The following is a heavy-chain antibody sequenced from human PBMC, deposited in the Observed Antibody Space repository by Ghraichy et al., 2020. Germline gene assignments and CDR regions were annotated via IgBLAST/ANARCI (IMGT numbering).Heavy chain of an antibody. CDR2: IFSNDEK. Sequence: SGPTLVKPTETLTLTCTVSGFSLSNARMGVSWIRQPPGKALEWLAHIFSNDEKSYSTSLKSRLTISKDTSKSQVALTMTNMDPVDTATYYCARIVLDPSGSYDPDYAFDIWGQGTMVTVSS. V-gene: IGHV2-26*01. D-gene: IGHD1-26*01. J-gene: IGHJ3*02. CDR1: GFSLSNARMG. CDR3: ARIVLDPSGSYDPDYAFDI.